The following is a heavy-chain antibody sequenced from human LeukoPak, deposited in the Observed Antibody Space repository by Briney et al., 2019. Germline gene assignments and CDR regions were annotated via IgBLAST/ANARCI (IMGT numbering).Heavy chain of an antibody. CDR3: ARGYSSSWYFNWFDP. V-gene: IGHV4-4*07. CDR1: GGSISSYY. CDR2: IYTSGST. D-gene: IGHD6-13*01. J-gene: IGHJ5*02. Sequence: SETLSLTCTVSGGSISSYYWSWIRQPAGKGLEWIGRIYTSGSTNYNPSLKSRVTTSVDTSKNQFSLKLTSVTAADTAVYYCARGYSSSWYFNWFDPWGQGTLVTVSS.